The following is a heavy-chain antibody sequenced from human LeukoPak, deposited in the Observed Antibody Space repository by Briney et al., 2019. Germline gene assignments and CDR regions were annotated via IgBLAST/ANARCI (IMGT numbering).Heavy chain of an antibody. Sequence: AQTLSLTCAVYGGSFSGDYWSWIRQPPGKGLEWIGEIKHSGSTNYNPSLKSRVTISVDTSKNQFSLTLSSVTAADTAVYYCSRLSSSSWYRGSWAHAFDIWGQGTMVTVSS. V-gene: IGHV4-34*01. J-gene: IGHJ3*02. CDR2: IKHSGST. CDR1: GGSFSGDY. D-gene: IGHD6-13*01. CDR3: SRLSSSSWYRGSWAHAFDI.